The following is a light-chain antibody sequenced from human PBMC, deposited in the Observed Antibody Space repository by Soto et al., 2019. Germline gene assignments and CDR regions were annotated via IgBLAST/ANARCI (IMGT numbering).Light chain of an antibody. V-gene: IGKV1-39*01. CDR2: AAS. CDR1: QSISSY. Sequence: DFQMTQSKSSLSASVGDRVTITCRASQSISSYLNWYQQKPGKAPKLLIYAASSLQSGVPSRFSGSGSGTDFTLTISSLQPEDFASYCCQLSYSLLGTFCHVTIVDIK. CDR3: QLSYSLLGT. J-gene: IGKJ1*01.